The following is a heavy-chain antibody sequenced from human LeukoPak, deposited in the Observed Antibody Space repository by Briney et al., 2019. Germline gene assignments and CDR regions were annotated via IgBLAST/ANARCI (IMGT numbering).Heavy chain of an antibody. V-gene: IGHV3-7*01. CDR2: IKKDVSEK. CDR1: GFTFSDYW. Sequence: PGGSLRLSCAASGFTFSDYWMAWVRQAPGKGLGWVANIKKDVSEKYYVESVKGRFSISRDNAKNSLYLQMSSLRVEDTAVYYCARGLQEIDSWGQGTLVTVSS. J-gene: IGHJ5*01. CDR3: ARGLQEIDS.